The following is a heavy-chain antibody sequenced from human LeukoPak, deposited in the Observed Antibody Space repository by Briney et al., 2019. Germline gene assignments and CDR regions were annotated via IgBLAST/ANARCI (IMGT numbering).Heavy chain of an antibody. CDR1: GFTFSSYA. CDR3: ARGKYDILTGYLYPIDY. V-gene: IGHV3-30*04. J-gene: IGHJ4*02. CDR2: ISYDGSNK. D-gene: IGHD3-9*01. Sequence: QAGGSLRLSCAASGFTFSSYAMHWVRQAPGKGLEWVAVISYDGSNKYYADSVKGRFTISRDNSKNTLYLQMNSLRAEDTAVYYCARGKYDILTGYLYPIDYWGQGTLVTVSS.